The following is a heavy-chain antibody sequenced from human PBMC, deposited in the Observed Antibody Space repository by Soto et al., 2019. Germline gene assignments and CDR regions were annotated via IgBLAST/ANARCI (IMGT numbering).Heavy chain of an antibody. CDR2: ISSSSSTI. Sequence: GGSLRLSCAASGFTFNTYNMNWVRQAPGKGLEWVSYISSSSSTIHYADSVKGRITISRDNAKNSLYLQMNSLRAEDTAVYYCARDDYPYYDDSSGYHFDYWGQGTLVTVSS. D-gene: IGHD3-22*01. CDR1: GFTFNTYN. V-gene: IGHV3-48*01. CDR3: ARDDYPYYDDSSGYHFDY. J-gene: IGHJ4*02.